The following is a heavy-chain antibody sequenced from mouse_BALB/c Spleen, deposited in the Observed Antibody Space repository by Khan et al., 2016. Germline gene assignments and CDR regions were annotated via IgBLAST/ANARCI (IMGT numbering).Heavy chain of an antibody. V-gene: IGHV14-4*02. D-gene: IGHD2-4*01. CDR1: GFNIKDYY. CDR2: IDPENGDT. Sequence: VQLQQSGAELVRSGASVKLSCTASGFNIKDYYMHWVKQRPEQGLEWIGWIDPENGDTEYAPKFQGKATMTADTSSNTAYLQLSSLTSEDTAVYYCNEGNDFWFPYWGQGTLVTVSA. J-gene: IGHJ3*01. CDR3: NEGNDFWFPY.